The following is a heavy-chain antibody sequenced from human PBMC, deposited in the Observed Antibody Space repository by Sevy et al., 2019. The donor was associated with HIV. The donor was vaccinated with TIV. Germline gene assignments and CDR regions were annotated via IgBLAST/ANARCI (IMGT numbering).Heavy chain of an antibody. D-gene: IGHD2-2*02. CDR2: ISYEGSNK. J-gene: IGHJ4*02. Sequence: GGSLRLSCAASGFTFSSYAMHWVRQAPGKGLEWVAVISYEGSNKYYADSVKGRFTISRDNSKNTLYLQMNSLRAEDTAVYYCARAYPLTHLDYWGQGTLVTVSS. V-gene: IGHV3-30-3*01. CDR1: GFTFSSYA. CDR3: ARAYPLTHLDY.